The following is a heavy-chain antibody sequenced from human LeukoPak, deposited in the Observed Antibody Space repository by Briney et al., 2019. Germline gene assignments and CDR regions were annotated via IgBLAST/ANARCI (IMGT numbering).Heavy chain of an antibody. V-gene: IGHV3-53*05. CDR2: IYSGGST. CDR1: GFTVSSNY. CDR3: AKVGEIAAAPPWEDYFDY. D-gene: IGHD6-13*01. Sequence: PGGSLRLSCAASGFTVSSNYMSWVRQAPGKGLEWVSVIYSGGSTYYADSVKGRFTISRDNSKNTLYLQMNSLRAEDTAVYYCAKVGEIAAAPPWEDYFDYWGQGTLVTVSS. J-gene: IGHJ4*02.